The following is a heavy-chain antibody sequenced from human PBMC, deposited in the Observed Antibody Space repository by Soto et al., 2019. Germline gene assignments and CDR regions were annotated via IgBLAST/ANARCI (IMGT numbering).Heavy chain of an antibody. Sequence: SETLSLTCTVSGGSVSSPSYYWNWIRQPPGKGLEWIGYVYYSGSTNYHPSLKSRVTISVDTSKNQFSLNLTSVTAADTAVYYCARGSYVDYWGQGTLVTVSS. J-gene: IGHJ4*02. CDR2: VYYSGST. V-gene: IGHV4-61*01. CDR3: ARGSYVDY. CDR1: GGSVSSPSYY.